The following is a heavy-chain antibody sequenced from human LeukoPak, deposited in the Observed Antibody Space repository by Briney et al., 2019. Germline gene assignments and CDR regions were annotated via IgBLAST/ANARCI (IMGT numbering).Heavy chain of an antibody. CDR1: GYTFTGYY. CDR2: INPNSGGT. J-gene: IGHJ4*02. D-gene: IGHD6-19*01. V-gene: IGHV1-2*02. CDR3: ARDRRVAALPDY. Sequence: RASVKVSCKASGYTFTGYYMHWVRQVPGQGLEWMGWINPNSGGTNYAQKFQGRVTMTRDTSISTAYMELSRLRSDDTAVYYCARDRRVAALPDYWGQGTLVTVSS.